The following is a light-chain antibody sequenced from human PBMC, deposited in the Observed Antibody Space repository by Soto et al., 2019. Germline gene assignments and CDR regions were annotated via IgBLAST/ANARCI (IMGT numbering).Light chain of an antibody. V-gene: IGKV3-20*01. Sequence: EFVLTQYPGKLSLSPGERATLSCRASQSISSSFLAWYQQQPGQAPRLLIYGASSRGTGIPDRFSGSWSGTDFTLTISRLEPEDFAVYYCQQYGSSPPLTLGGGTKVEIK. CDR1: QSISSSF. CDR2: GAS. J-gene: IGKJ4*01. CDR3: QQYGSSPPLT.